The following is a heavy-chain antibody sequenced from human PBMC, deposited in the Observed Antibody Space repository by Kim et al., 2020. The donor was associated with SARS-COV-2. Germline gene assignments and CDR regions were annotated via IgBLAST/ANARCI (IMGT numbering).Heavy chain of an antibody. CDR3: AKDIRGSSTSALDI. Sequence: ADSVKGRFTISRDNAKNTLYLQMNSLRAEDTALYYCAKDIRGSSTSALDIWGQGTMVTVSS. J-gene: IGHJ3*02. V-gene: IGHV3-9*01. D-gene: IGHD6-13*01.